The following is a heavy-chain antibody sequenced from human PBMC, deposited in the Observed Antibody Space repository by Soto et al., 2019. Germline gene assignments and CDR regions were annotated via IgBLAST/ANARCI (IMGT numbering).Heavy chain of an antibody. CDR1: GGSFSGYY. J-gene: IGHJ6*02. CDR3: ARELVVVVAAIDYYYYGMDV. CDR2: INHSGST. D-gene: IGHD2-15*01. Sequence: SETLSLTCAVYGGSFSGYYWSWIRQPPGKGLEWIGEINHSGSTNYNPSLKSRVTISVDTSKNQFSLKLSSVTAADTAVYYCARELVVVVAAIDYYYYGMDVWGQGTTVTVSS. V-gene: IGHV4-34*01.